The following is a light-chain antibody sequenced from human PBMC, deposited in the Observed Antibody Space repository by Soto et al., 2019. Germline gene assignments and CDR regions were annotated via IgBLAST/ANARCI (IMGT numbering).Light chain of an antibody. CDR1: QGIRIS. CDR2: DAS. V-gene: IGKV1-33*01. J-gene: IGKJ2*01. Sequence: DIQMTQSPSSLSTSVGDRVTITCQASQGIRISLKWYQHKPGKAPKLLIYDASSLLMGVPSRFSGGGSGTYFTLTISSLQPDDIATYYCQQFEDVPFTFGQGTK. CDR3: QQFEDVPFT.